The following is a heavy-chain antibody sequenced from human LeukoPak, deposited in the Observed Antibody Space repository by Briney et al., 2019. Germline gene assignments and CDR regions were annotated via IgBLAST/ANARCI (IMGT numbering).Heavy chain of an antibody. J-gene: IGHJ3*02. D-gene: IGHD3-3*01. CDR2: IYTGGRT. V-gene: IGHV3-53*01. CDR1: GFIVSDYY. Sequence: GGSLRLSCAVSGFIVSDYYMYWVRQAPGKSLERVSVIYTGGRTLYADSVRGRVTISRDSPKNTLYLQMDSLRAEDTAVYYCARDSSDFGDALDIWGQGTMVTVSS. CDR3: ARDSSDFGDALDI.